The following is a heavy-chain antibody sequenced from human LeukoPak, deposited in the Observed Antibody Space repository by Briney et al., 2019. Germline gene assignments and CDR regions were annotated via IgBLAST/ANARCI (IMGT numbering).Heavy chain of an antibody. V-gene: IGHV3-21*01. CDR3: ARDCSGGSCYSYYFYYGMDV. Sequence: PGASLRLSCAASGFTFRSYSMIWVPEAPGKALEWVSSISSSSSYIYYADSVKGRFTISRDNAKNPLYLQMNSLRAEDTAVYYCARDCSGGSCYSYYFYYGMDVWGQATTVTVCS. D-gene: IGHD2-15*01. CDR2: ISSSSSYI. J-gene: IGHJ6*02. CDR1: GFTFRSYS.